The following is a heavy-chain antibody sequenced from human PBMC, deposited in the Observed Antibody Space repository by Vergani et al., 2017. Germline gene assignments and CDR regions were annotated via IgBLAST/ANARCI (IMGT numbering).Heavy chain of an antibody. J-gene: IGHJ6*02. D-gene: IGHD3-22*01. CDR1: GYTFTSYG. V-gene: IGHV1-18*01. CDR3: ARGYYYDSSGYPGADYGMDV. CDR2: ISAYNGNT. Sequence: QVQLVQSGAEVKKPGASVKVSCKASGYTFTSYGISWVRQAPGQGLEWMGWISAYNGNTNYAQKLQGRVTMTTDTSTRTAYMELRSLRSDDTAVYYCARGYYYDSSGYPGADYGMDVWGQGTTVTVSS.